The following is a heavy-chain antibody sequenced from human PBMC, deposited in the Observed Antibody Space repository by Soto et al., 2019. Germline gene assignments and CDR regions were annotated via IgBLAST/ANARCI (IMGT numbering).Heavy chain of an antibody. V-gene: IGHV3-23*01. CDR1: GFSLSNYA. J-gene: IGHJ4*02. D-gene: IGHD1-7*01. CDR3: AKDTSNWNYGHFDY. CDR2: ISGGGGST. Sequence: GGSLRLSCAVSGFSLSNYAMSWVRQAPGKGLEWVSAISGGGGSTYYADSVKGRFTISRDNSKNTLYLQMNSLRAEDTAVYYCAKDTSNWNYGHFDYWGQGTLVTVSS.